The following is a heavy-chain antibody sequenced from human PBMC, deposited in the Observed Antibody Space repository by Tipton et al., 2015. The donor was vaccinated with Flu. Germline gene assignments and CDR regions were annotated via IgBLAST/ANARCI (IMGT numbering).Heavy chain of an antibody. CDR2: INPSGGST. CDR1: GYTFTSYY. Sequence: QLVQSGAEVKKPGASVKVSCKASGYTFTSYYMHWVRQAPGQGLEWMGIINPSGGSTSYAQKFQGRVTMTRDTSTSTVYMELSSLRSEDTAVYYCARERFVVVPAAHPYSSSSPYYYYMDVWGKGTTVTVSS. J-gene: IGHJ6*03. V-gene: IGHV1-46*01. CDR3: ARERFVVVPAAHPYSSSSPYYYYMDV. D-gene: IGHD2-2*01.